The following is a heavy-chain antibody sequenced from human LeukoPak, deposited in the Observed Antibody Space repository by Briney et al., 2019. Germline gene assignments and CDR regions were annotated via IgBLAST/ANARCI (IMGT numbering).Heavy chain of an antibody. Sequence: GGSLRLSCAASGFTFSSYSMNWVRQAPGKGLEWFSYISSSSRTIYYADSVKGRFTISRDNAKNSLYLQMNSLRAEDTAVYYCARVLGGSYYAQINYWGQGTLVTV. CDR1: GFTFSSYS. CDR2: ISSSSRTI. J-gene: IGHJ4*02. V-gene: IGHV3-48*01. D-gene: IGHD1-26*01. CDR3: ARVLGGSYYAQINY.